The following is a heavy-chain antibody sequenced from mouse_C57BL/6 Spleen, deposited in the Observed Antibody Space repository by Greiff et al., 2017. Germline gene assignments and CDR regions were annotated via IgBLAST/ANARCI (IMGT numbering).Heavy chain of an antibody. Sequence: EVQLVASGPGLVKPSQSLSLTCSVTGYSITSGYYWNWIRHFPGNNLEWMGYISYDGSNNYNPSLTNRISITRDTSTKQFFLKLNSVATEDTATYYCARGRTGSYFDYWGQGTTLTVSS. CDR3: ARGRTGSYFDY. V-gene: IGHV3-6*01. D-gene: IGHD4-1*01. CDR1: GYSITSGYY. CDR2: ISYDGSN. J-gene: IGHJ2*01.